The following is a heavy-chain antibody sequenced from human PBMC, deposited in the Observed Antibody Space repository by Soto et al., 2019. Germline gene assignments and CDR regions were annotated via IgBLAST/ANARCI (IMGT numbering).Heavy chain of an antibody. V-gene: IGHV1-18*01. CDR1: GYTFTTYG. J-gene: IGHJ6*02. Sequence: QVQLVQSGDEVKKPGASVKVSCKASGYTFTTYGISWVRQAPGQGIEWMGWISAYNGDTKYAQNVQDRVSMTTDTPTSTAYMELRSLRSDDTAVYYCAREGSWPYYYYGMDVWGQGTTVTVSS. CDR2: ISAYNGDT. CDR3: AREGSWPYYYYGMDV. D-gene: IGHD6-13*01.